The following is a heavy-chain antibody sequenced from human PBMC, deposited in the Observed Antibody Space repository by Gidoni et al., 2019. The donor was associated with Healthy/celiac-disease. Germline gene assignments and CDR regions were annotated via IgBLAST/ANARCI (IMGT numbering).Heavy chain of an antibody. CDR1: GYTFTSYA. J-gene: IGHJ4*02. Sequence: QVQIVQTGAEVKKPGASVKVSCKASGYTFTSYAMHWVRQAPGQRLEWMGWINAGNGNTKYSPKFQGRVTITRDTSASTAYMELSSLRSEDTAVYYCARDFLRGAASARFDYWGQGTLVTVSS. CDR2: INAGNGNT. V-gene: IGHV1-3*01. CDR3: ARDFLRGAASARFDY. D-gene: IGHD6-13*01.